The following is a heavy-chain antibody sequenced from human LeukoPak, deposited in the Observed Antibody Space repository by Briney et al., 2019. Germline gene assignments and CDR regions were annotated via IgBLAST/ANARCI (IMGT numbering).Heavy chain of an antibody. V-gene: IGHV4-34*01. J-gene: IGHJ3*02. CDR3: AREARYGDYEGDAFDI. Sequence: TSETLSLTCAVYGGSFSGYYWSRIRQPPGKGLEWIGEINHSGSTNYNPSLKSRVTISVDTSKNQFSLKLSSVTAADTAVYYCAREARYGDYEGDAFDIWGQGTMVTVSS. CDR2: INHSGST. D-gene: IGHD4-17*01. CDR1: GGSFSGYY.